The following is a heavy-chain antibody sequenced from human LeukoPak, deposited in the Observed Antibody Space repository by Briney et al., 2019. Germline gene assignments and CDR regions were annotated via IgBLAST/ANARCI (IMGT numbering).Heavy chain of an antibody. D-gene: IGHD6-13*01. Sequence: GGSLRLSCAASGFTFSRYDMHWVRQATGKSLEWVSAIGTVGDTYYPDSVKGRFTTSRENAKNSLYLQMNSLRAEDTAVYYCAKGEQQLVRYYYGMDVWGQGTTVTVSS. J-gene: IGHJ6*02. CDR3: AKGEQQLVRYYYGMDV. CDR2: IGTVGDT. CDR1: GFTFSRYD. V-gene: IGHV3-13*01.